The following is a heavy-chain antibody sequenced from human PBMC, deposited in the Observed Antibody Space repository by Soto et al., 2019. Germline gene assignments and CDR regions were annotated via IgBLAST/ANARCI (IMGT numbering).Heavy chain of an antibody. Sequence: SLRLSCVASGFTFSSYSMSWVRQAPGKGLEWVSSITLSSATTYYIDSVKGRFTISRDDSKNTLYLQMNGLRADDTAVYYCTKGGVSAIPFDYWGQGTLVTVSS. CDR2: ITLSSATT. D-gene: IGHD2-21*02. CDR1: GFTFSSYS. V-gene: IGHV3-23*01. CDR3: TKGGVSAIPFDY. J-gene: IGHJ4*02.